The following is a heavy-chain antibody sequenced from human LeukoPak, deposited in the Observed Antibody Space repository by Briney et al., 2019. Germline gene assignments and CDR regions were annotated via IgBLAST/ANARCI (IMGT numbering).Heavy chain of an antibody. Sequence: GESLKISCKGSGYSFTSYWIGWGRQMPGKGLEWMGIIYPGDSDTRSSPSFQGQVTISADKSISPAYLQWSSLKASDTAMYYCARPASGYYDSSGSSPFDYWGQGTLVTVSS. D-gene: IGHD3-22*01. V-gene: IGHV5-51*01. J-gene: IGHJ4*02. CDR1: GYSFTSYW. CDR2: IYPGDSDT. CDR3: ARPASGYYDSSGSSPFDY.